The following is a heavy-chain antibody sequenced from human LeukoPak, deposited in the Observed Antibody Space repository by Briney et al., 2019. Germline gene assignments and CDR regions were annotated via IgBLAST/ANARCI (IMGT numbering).Heavy chain of an antibody. CDR3: ARSPTKRVPEDY. CDR2: IFHSGST. J-gene: IGHJ4*02. D-gene: IGHD2-2*01. CDR1: SDSIFTSNW. V-gene: IGHV4-4*02. Sequence: SETLSLTCTVSSDSIFTSNWWSWVRQPPGKGLEWIGQIFHSGSTSYSPSLKSRVTISMDKSKNQISLRPTSVTAADTAVYYCARSPTKRVPEDYWGQGTLVTVSS.